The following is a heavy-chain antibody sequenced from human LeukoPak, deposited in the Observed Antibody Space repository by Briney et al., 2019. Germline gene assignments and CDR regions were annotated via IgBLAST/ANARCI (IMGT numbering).Heavy chain of an antibody. D-gene: IGHD3-22*01. Sequence: GGSLRHSCAASGFTFSSYWMSWVRQAPGKGLEWVANIKQDGSEKYYVDSVKGRFTISRDNAKNSLYLQMNSLRAEDTAVYYCAREDYYYDSSGYDGGDYWGQGTLVTVSS. CDR3: AREDYYYDSSGYDGGDY. CDR2: IKQDGSEK. J-gene: IGHJ4*02. CDR1: GFTFSSYW. V-gene: IGHV3-7*03.